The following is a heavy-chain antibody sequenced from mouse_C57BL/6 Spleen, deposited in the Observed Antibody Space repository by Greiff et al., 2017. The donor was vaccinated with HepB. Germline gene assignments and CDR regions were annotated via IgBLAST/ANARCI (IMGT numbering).Heavy chain of an antibody. D-gene: IGHD1-1*01. V-gene: IGHV1-69*01. J-gene: IGHJ2*01. CDR3: ARGGTTGVGAD. CDR1: GYTFTSYW. CDR2: IDPSDSYT. Sequence: QVQLQQPGAELVMPGASVKLSCKASGYTFTSYWMHWVKQRPGQGLEWIGEIDPSDSYTNYNQKFKGKSTLTVDKSSSTAYMQLSSLTSEDSAVYYCARGGTTGVGADWGQGTTLTVSS.